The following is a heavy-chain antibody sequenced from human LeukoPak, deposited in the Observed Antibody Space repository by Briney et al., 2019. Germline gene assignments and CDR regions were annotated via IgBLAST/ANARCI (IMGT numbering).Heavy chain of an antibody. D-gene: IGHD3-9*01. CDR2: ISSSGSTI. V-gene: IGHV3-48*03. Sequence: GGSLRLSCAASGFTFSSYEMNWVRQAPGKGLEWVSYISSSGSTIYYADSVKGRFTISRDNAKNSLHLQMNSLRAEDTAVYYCAGEGVVLTGYCFFDYWGQGTLVTVSS. J-gene: IGHJ4*02. CDR3: AGEGVVLTGYCFFDY. CDR1: GFTFSSYE.